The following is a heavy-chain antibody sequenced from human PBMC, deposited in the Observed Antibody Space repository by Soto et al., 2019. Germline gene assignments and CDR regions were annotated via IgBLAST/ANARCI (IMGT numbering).Heavy chain of an antibody. CDR1: GFTFSNAW. J-gene: IGHJ5*02. CDR2: IKSKIDGGTT. D-gene: IGHD6-19*01. Sequence: GGSLRLSCAASGFTFSNAWMNWVRQAPGKGLEWVGRIKSKIDGGTTDYAAPVKGRFTISRDDSKNTLYLQMNSLKTEDTAVYYCTTPQYTRGWYNWFDPWGQGTLVTVSS. V-gene: IGHV3-15*01. CDR3: TTPQYTRGWYNWFDP.